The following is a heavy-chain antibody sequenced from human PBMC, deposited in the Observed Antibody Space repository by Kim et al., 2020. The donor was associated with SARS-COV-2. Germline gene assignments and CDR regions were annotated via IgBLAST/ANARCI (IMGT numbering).Heavy chain of an antibody. CDR2: INPNSGGT. V-gene: IGHV1-2*02. CDR1: GYTFTDYY. CDR3: ARGRMNSGWYWFDP. D-gene: IGHD6-19*01. J-gene: IGHJ5*02. Sequence: ASVKVSCKASGYTFTDYYMHWVRQAPGQGLQWMGWINPNSGGTNYAQNFQGRVTMTRDTSFTTAYMELTSLKSDDTAVYYCARGRMNSGWYWFDPWGQGT.